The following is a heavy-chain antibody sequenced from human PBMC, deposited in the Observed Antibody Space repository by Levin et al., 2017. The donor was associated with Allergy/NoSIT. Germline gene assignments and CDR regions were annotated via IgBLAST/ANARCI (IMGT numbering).Heavy chain of an antibody. CDR2: IFQSGNT. J-gene: IGHJ4*02. D-gene: IGHD3/OR15-3a*01. CDR3: ATMLDRWYFDH. Sequence: SETLSLTCAVSGGSISSGDYSWSWIRQPPGKGLEWIGYIFQSGNTDYNPSLKSRVTISLDRSKNQFSLRLSSVTAADTALYYCATMLDRWYFDHWGQGTLVTVSS. V-gene: IGHV4-30-2*01. CDR1: GGSISSGDYS.